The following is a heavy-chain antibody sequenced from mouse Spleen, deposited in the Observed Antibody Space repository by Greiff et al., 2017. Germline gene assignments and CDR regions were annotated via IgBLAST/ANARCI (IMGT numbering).Heavy chain of an antibody. V-gene: IGHV1S81*02. D-gene: IGHD1-2*01. CDR1: GYTFTSYW. Sequence: QVQLQQPGAELVKPGASVKLSCKASGYTFTSYWMHWVKQRHGQGLEWIGEINPSNGRTNYNEKFKSKATLTVDKSSSTAYMQLSSLTSEDSAVYDGARAYYGYVRSYVDYWGQGTTLTVSS. J-gene: IGHJ2*01. CDR3: ARAYYGYVRSYVDY. CDR2: INPSNGRT.